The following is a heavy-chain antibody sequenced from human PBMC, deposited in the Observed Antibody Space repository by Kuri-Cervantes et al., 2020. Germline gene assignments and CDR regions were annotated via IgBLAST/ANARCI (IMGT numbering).Heavy chain of an antibody. D-gene: IGHD3-22*01. J-gene: IGHJ4*02. CDR2: INPSGGST. CDR1: GYTFTSYY. Sequence: ASVKVSCKASGYTFTSYYMHWVRQAPGQGLEWMGIINPSGGSTSYAQKFQGRVTMTRDTSTSTVYMELSSLKASDTAMYYCARCDGYFEYYFDYWGQGTLVTVSS. CDR3: ARCDGYFEYYFDY. V-gene: IGHV1-46*01.